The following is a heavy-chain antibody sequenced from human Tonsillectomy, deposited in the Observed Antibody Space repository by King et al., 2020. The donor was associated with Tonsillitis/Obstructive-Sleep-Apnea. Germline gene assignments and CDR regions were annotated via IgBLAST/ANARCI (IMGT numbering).Heavy chain of an antibody. CDR1: VGTFTNYG. CDR2: IIPVFRTA. V-gene: IGHV1-69*01. CDR3: ARVALTYSTVPWDY. D-gene: IGHD2-21*01. J-gene: IGHJ4*02. Sequence: QLVQSGAEVKMPGSSVKVSCKASVGTFTNYGIAWVRQAPGQGLEWMGGIIPVFRTADSAQRFQGRVTFTADESTDTAYMELSSLRSEDTAAYYCARVALTYSTVPWDYWGQGTLVTVSS.